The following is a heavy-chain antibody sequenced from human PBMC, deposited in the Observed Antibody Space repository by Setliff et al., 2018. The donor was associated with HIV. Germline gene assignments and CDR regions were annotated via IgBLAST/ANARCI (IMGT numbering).Heavy chain of an antibody. J-gene: IGHJ6*03. CDR3: ARGRQFTFWSAYMHMDV. Sequence: PSQTLSLTCAVSGGSFSNYYWTWIRQTPGEGLEWIGEIDHSGSTKYNPSLKSRVAISVDTSKNQFSLKVNSVTAADTAIYYCARGRQFTFWSAYMHMDVWGKGTSVTVSS. CDR2: IDHSGST. CDR1: GGSFSNYY. V-gene: IGHV4-34*01. D-gene: IGHD3-3*01.